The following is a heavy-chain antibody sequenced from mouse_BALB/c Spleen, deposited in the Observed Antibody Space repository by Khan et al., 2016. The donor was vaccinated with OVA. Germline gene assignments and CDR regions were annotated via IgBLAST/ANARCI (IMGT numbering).Heavy chain of an antibody. CDR2: IDTADGNT. CDR3: ARGTIDY. J-gene: IGHJ2*01. CDR1: GYNIRDTY. V-gene: IGHV14-3*02. Sequence: VQLKQSGAGLVKPGASVKLSCTASGYNIRDTYMHWVKQRPEQGLEWIGRIDTADGNTEYDPSLQGRATISADTPSNTAYLQISSLTSEDTAVYDCARGTIDYWGQGTALTVSS. D-gene: IGHD3-3*01.